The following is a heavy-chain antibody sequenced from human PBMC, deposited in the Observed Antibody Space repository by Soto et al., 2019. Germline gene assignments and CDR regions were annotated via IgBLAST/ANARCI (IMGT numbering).Heavy chain of an antibody. J-gene: IGHJ4*02. V-gene: IGHV4-61*01. Sequence: KPXETLSLTCTVSGYSVSSGSYYWSWIRQPPGKGLEWIAYIHHSGTTNYNPSLKSRVTISVDTSKNQFSLKLTSVTAADTAMFYCARGGGYCGTTSCYTYFFDYWGQGALVTVSS. CDR2: IHHSGTT. CDR1: GYSVSSGSYY. D-gene: IGHD2-2*01. CDR3: ARGGGYCGTTSCYTYFFDY.